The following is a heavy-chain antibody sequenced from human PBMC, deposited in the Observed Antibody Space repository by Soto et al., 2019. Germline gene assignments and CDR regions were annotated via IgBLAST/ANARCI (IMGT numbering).Heavy chain of an antibody. CDR1: GFTFDDYA. CDR3: AKDTNSGSTHWYFDL. CDR2: ISWNSGSI. J-gene: IGHJ2*01. Sequence: EAQLVESGGGLVQPGRSLRLSCAASGFTFDDYAMHWVRQAPGKGLEWVSGISWNSGSIGYADSVKGRFTISRDNAKNSLYLQMNSLRAEDTALYYCAKDTNSGSTHWYFDLWGRRTLVTVSS. D-gene: IGHD1-26*01. V-gene: IGHV3-9*01.